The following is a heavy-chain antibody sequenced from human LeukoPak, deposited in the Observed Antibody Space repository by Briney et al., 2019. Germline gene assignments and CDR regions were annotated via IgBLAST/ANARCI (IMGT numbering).Heavy chain of an antibody. Sequence: PGGSLRLSCAASGYTFTNHGMHWVRQAPGKGLEWVADIWFDGSQEYYADTVKGRFTISRDISKSTLYLQVNSLRVEDTAVYYCARDLAAARLDFRGQGTLVTVSS. J-gene: IGHJ4*02. CDR2: IWFDGSQE. CDR3: ARDLAAARLDF. CDR1: GYTFTNHG. V-gene: IGHV3-33*01. D-gene: IGHD6-6*01.